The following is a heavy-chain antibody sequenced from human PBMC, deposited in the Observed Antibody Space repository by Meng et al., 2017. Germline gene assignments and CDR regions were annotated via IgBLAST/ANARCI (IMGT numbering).Heavy chain of an antibody. CDR3: ARDSSSGWYHNY. V-gene: IGHV3-53*02. Sequence: AETGGGLIQPGWSLRLSCTASGFSVTTSYMSWVRQAPGKGLEWVSVIYSGGSTYYADSVKGRFSISRDNSKNTLYLQMNSPRAEDTAVYFCARDSSSGWYHNYWGQGTLVTVSS. J-gene: IGHJ4*02. CDR2: IYSGGST. D-gene: IGHD6-19*01. CDR1: GFSVTTSY.